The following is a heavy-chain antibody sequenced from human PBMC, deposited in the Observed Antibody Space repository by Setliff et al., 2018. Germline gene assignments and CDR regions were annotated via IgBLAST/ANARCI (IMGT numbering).Heavy chain of an antibody. J-gene: IGHJ5*02. Sequence: GGSLRLSCAASGFSLNSSRMTWIRQPPGKGLEWVSSISSTGDDIYYADPVKGRFTISRDNSKNTLYLQMNSLRGEDTAVYYCARDVFDFRTGQADPWGQGTLVTVSS. V-gene: IGHV3-21*01. D-gene: IGHD3-3*01. CDR1: GFSLNSSR. CDR2: ISSTGDDI. CDR3: ARDVFDFRTGQADP.